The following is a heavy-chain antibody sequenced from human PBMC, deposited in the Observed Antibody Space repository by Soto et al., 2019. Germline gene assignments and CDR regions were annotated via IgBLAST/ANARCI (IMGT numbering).Heavy chain of an antibody. CDR2: ISGSGGST. J-gene: IGHJ4*02. Sequence: EVQLLESGGGLVQPGGSLRLSCAASGFTFSSYAMSWVRQAPGKGLEWVSGISGSGGSTYYADSVKGRFTISRDNSKNTLFLQMDSLRAEDTALYYWARGAAAVPGPSFGYWGQGTLVTVSS. D-gene: IGHD6-13*01. CDR1: GFTFSSYA. V-gene: IGHV3-23*01. CDR3: ARGAAAVPGPSFGY.